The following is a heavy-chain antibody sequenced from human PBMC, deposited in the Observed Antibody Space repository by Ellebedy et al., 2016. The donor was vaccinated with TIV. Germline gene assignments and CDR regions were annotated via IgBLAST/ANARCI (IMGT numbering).Heavy chain of an antibody. CDR3: TINGYSSSWYYYYYYMDV. J-gene: IGHJ6*03. Sequence: GESLKISCAASGFTFSSYSMNWVRQAPGKGLEWVGFIRSKAYGGTTEYAASVKGRFTISRDDSKSIAYLQMNSLKTEDTAVYYCTINGYSSSWYYYYYYMDVWGKGTTVTVSS. CDR1: GFTFSSYS. CDR2: IRSKAYGGTT. D-gene: IGHD6-13*01. V-gene: IGHV3-49*04.